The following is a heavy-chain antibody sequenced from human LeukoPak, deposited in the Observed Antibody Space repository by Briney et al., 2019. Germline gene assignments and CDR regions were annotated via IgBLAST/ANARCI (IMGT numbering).Heavy chain of an antibody. Sequence: GGSLRLSCAASGFTFSSYAMNWVRQAPGKGLEWVSSISGSGGRTYYADSVKGRFTISRDNSKNTLYLQMNSLRADDTAVYYCAKDRSKGYGSGSSYIRAQKYYFDYWGQGTLVTVSS. J-gene: IGHJ4*02. CDR3: AKDRSKGYGSGSSYIRAQKYYFDY. D-gene: IGHD3-10*01. CDR2: ISGSGGRT. CDR1: GFTFSSYA. V-gene: IGHV3-23*01.